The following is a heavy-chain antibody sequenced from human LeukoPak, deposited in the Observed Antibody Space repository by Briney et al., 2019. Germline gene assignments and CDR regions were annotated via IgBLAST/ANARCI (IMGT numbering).Heavy chain of an antibody. CDR3: ARRGVGATGGIDY. V-gene: IGHV4-39*01. J-gene: IGHJ4*02. CDR2: IYYSEST. D-gene: IGHD1-26*01. CDR1: GGSLSSSSYY. Sequence: SETMSLTCTVAGGSLSSSSYYWGWLRQPPGKGLEWIGSIYYSESTYYNPSLKSRVTISVDTSKNQFSLKLSSVTAADTAVYYCARRGVGATGGIDYWGQGTLVTVSS.